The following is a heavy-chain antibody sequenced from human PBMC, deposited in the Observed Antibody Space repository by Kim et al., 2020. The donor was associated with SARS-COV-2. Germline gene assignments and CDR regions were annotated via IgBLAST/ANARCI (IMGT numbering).Heavy chain of an antibody. V-gene: IGHV3-23*01. CDR1: GFNFSNSP. CDR2: IDGRGATT. Sequence: GGSLRLSCAASGFNFSNSPMSWVRQAPGKGLEWVATIDGRGATTYYPGSVKGRFTISRDNSKNTLYLQMNNLRAEDTAVYFCAKSGQLDYCGQGTLVTVSS. D-gene: IGHD5-12*01. CDR3: AKSGQLDY. J-gene: IGHJ4*02.